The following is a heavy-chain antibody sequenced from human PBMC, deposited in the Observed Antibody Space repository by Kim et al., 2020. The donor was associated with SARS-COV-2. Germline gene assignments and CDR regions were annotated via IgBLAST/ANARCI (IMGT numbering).Heavy chain of an antibody. J-gene: IGHJ4*01. CDR2: ISYNGREE. Sequence: GGSLRLSCAASGFTFNIYTMHWVRQAPGKGLEWVAVISYNGREEHYTDSVKSRFTVSRDNSKDTMYLQMNSLRAEDTAVYYCARDNSGTGVTAIAYFDH. D-gene: IGHD2-21*02. V-gene: IGHV3-30*04. CDR3: ARDNSGTGVTAIAYFDH. CDR1: GFTFNIYT.